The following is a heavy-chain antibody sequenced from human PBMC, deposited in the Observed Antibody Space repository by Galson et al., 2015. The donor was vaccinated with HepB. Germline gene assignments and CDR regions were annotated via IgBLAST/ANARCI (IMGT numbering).Heavy chain of an antibody. J-gene: IGHJ5*02. CDR1: GFTFSSYG. CDR3: AKDRPYYYVDWFDP. CDR2: ISYDGSNK. D-gene: IGHD3-10*02. V-gene: IGHV3-30*18. Sequence: SLRLSCAASGFTFSSYGMHWVRQAPGRGLEWVAVISYDGSNKYYADSVKGRFTISRDNSKNTLYLQMNSLRAENTAVYYCAKDRPYYYVDWFDPWGQGTLVTVSS.